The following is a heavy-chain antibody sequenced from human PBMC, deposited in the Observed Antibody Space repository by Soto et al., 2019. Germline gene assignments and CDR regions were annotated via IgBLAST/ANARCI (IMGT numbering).Heavy chain of an antibody. CDR3: AKVSRKGSAIDFDY. V-gene: IGHV1-8*01. Sequence: QVQLVQSGAELKKPGASVKVSCKASGYTFSNYDMNWVRQATGQGPEWIGWVNPNNGDTGYAQKFQGRVTTTTDISTTTSYMDLTRLRSEDTAIYYCAKVSRKGSAIDFDYWGQGTLITVSS. J-gene: IGHJ4*02. D-gene: IGHD3-10*01. CDR1: GYTFSNYD. CDR2: VNPNNGDT.